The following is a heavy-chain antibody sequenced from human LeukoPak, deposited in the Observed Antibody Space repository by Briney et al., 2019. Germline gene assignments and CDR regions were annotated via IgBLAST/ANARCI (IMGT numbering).Heavy chain of an antibody. CDR1: GYTFTGYY. J-gene: IGHJ1*01. Sequence: VASVKVSCKASGYTFTGYYMHWVRQAPGQGLEWMGWINPNSGDTNYAQKFQGRVTMTRDTSISTAYMELSRLRSDDTAVYYCARVLIAASLCYWGQGTLVTVS. CDR2: INPNSGDT. V-gene: IGHV1-2*02. CDR3: ARVLIAASLCY. D-gene: IGHD6-13*01.